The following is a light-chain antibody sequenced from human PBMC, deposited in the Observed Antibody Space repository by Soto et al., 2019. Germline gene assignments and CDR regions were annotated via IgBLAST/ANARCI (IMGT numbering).Light chain of an antibody. J-gene: IGKJ4*01. CDR2: GAS. V-gene: IGKV3-15*01. CDR1: QSVGSN. CDR3: QQYDNWPPLT. Sequence: EIVMTQSPATLSVSAGERATLSCRASQSVGSNLAWYQQIPGQAPRLLIYGASTRATGIPARFSGSGSGTEFTLTISTLQSEDFAVYYCQQYDNWPPLTFGGGTKVDIK.